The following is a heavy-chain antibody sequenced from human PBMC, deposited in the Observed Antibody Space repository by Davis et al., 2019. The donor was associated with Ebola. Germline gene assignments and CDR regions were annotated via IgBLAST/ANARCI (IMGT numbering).Heavy chain of an antibody. D-gene: IGHD1-26*01. CDR3: ARVVGATTAAFDI. CDR1: GGSISSYY. J-gene: IGHJ3*02. CDR2: INHSGST. V-gene: IGHV4-34*01. Sequence: SETLSLTCTVSGGSISSYYWSWIRQPPGKGLEWIGEINHSGSTNYNPSLKSRVTISVDTSKNQFSLKLSSVTAADTAVYYCARVVGATTAAFDIWGQGTMVTVSS.